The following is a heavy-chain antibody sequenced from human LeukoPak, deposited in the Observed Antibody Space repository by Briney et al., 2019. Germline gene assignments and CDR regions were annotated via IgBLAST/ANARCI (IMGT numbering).Heavy chain of an antibody. J-gene: IGHJ4*02. Sequence: GGSLRLSCAASGFTFSSYAMSWVRQAPGKGLGWVSAISGSGGSTYYADSVKGRFTISRDNSKNTLYLQMNSLRAEDTAVYYCAREASRGYSGYGLFDYWGRGTLVTVSS. D-gene: IGHD5-12*01. CDR1: GFTFSSYA. CDR3: AREASRGYSGYGLFDY. CDR2: ISGSGGST. V-gene: IGHV3-23*01.